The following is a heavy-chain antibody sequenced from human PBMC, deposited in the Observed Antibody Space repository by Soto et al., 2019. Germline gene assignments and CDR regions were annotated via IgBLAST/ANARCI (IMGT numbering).Heavy chain of an antibody. J-gene: IGHJ6*03. CDR2: ISWNSGSI. Sequence: EVQLVESGGGLVQPGRSLRLSCAASGFTFDDYAMHWVRQAPGKGLEWVSGISWNSGSIGSADSVKGRLTISRDNDKNSLYLQMNSLRAEDTALYYCAKGPDILTGPYYYMDVWGKGTTVTVSS. CDR1: GFTFDDYA. CDR3: AKGPDILTGPYYYMDV. V-gene: IGHV3-9*01. D-gene: IGHD3-9*01.